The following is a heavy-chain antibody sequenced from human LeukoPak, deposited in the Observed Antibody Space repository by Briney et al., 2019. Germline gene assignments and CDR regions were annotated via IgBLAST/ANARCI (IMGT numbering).Heavy chain of an antibody. CDR3: ARLHYPHGMDA. CDR1: GGSFSGYY. V-gene: IGHV4-34*01. J-gene: IGHJ6*02. CDR2: INHSGST. D-gene: IGHD3-10*01. Sequence: SETLSLTCAVYGGSFSGYYWSWIRQPPGKGLEWIGEINHSGSTNYNPSLKSRVTISVDTSKNQFSLKLSSVTAADTAVYYCARLHYPHGMDAWGQGTTVTVSS.